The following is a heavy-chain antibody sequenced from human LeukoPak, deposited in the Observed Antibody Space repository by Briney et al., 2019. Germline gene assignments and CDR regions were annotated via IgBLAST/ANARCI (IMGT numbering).Heavy chain of an antibody. J-gene: IGHJ4*02. D-gene: IGHD3-3*01. CDR2: ISGSGDST. Sequence: GGSLRLSCAASGFTFSTYAMSWVRQAPGKGLEWASVISGSGDSTHYADSVKGRFTISRDKSKNTVYLQMNNLRVDDTAVYYCAKGDDFWSGYIDSWGQGTQVTVSS. V-gene: IGHV3-23*01. CDR1: GFTFSTYA. CDR3: AKGDDFWSGYIDS.